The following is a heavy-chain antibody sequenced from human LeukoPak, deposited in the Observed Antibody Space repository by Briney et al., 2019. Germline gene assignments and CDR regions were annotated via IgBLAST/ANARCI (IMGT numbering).Heavy chain of an antibody. Sequence: ASVKVSCKASGYTFTGYYMHWVRQAPGQGLEWMGWINPNSGGTNYAQKFQGRVTMTRDTSTSTAYMELSRLRSDDTAVYYCARDHGYYDSSGYYYYYYYMDVWGKGTTVTVSS. V-gene: IGHV1-2*02. CDR2: INPNSGGT. D-gene: IGHD3-22*01. CDR3: ARDHGYYDSSGYYYYYYYMDV. CDR1: GYTFTGYY. J-gene: IGHJ6*03.